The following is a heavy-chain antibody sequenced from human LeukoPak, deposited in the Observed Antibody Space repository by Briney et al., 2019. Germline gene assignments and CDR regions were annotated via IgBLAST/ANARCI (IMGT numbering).Heavy chain of an antibody. J-gene: IGHJ5*02. CDR1: GVSMSRSNYY. Sequence: PSETLSLTCTVSGVSMSRSNYYWGWIRQPPGKGLEWIGNIYYSGSTYYNPSLKSRVTISVDTSKSQFSLKLTSVTAADTAVYYCAREDYYDNWFDPWGQGTLVTVSS. V-gene: IGHV4-39*02. D-gene: IGHD3-22*01. CDR3: AREDYYDNWFDP. CDR2: IYYSGST.